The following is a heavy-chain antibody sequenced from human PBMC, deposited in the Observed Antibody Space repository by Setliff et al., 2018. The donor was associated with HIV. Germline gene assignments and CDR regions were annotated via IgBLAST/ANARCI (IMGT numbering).Heavy chain of an antibody. V-gene: IGHV4-59*01. CDR1: GGSISSYY. CDR3: ARERLTFGEFANWFDP. CDR2: IYYSGLT. J-gene: IGHJ5*02. Sequence: SETLSLTCTVSGGSISSYYWSWIRQPAGKGLEWIGYIYYSGLTSYNPSLKSRVTISVDTSKNQFSLKLRSVTAADTAVYYCARERLTFGEFANWFDPWGQGTLVTVSS. D-gene: IGHD3-10*01.